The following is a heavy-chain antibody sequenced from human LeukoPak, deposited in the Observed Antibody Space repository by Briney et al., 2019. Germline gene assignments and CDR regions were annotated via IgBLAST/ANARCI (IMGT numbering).Heavy chain of an antibody. D-gene: IGHD6-13*01. J-gene: IGHJ1*01. CDR2: INAGNGNT. V-gene: IGHV1-3*03. CDR1: GYTFTNYA. CDR3: ARGERRQLVGSSEKYFQH. Sequence: GASVKVSCKASGYTFTNYAIHWVRQAPGQSLEWMGWINAGNGNTKYSQEFQGRVTITRDTSASTAYMELSNLRSEDMAVYYCARGERRQLVGSSEKYFQHWGQGTLVTVSS.